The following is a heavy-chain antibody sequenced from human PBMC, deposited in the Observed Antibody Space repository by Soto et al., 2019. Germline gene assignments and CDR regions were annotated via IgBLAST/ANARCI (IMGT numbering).Heavy chain of an antibody. D-gene: IGHD2-8*02. CDR1: GLTISSHA. Sequence: GGSLRLSCAASGLTISSHAMSWVRPAPGKGLEWVSSISGGNDYTAYADSVKGRFTISRDTSKNTLYLQMNSLRAEDTAVYFCAKGVLVTLYYFDFSGQGTLVTVSS. CDR3: AKGVLVTLYYFDF. CDR2: ISGGNDYT. J-gene: IGHJ4*02. V-gene: IGHV3-23*01.